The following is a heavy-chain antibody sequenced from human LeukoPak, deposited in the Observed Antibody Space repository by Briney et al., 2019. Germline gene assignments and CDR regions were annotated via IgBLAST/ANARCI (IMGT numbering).Heavy chain of an antibody. D-gene: IGHD5-12*01. J-gene: IGHJ6*03. Sequence: SETLSLTCTVSGGSISSSSHYWGWIRQPPGKGLEWIGSIYHSGSTNYNPSLKSRVTMSVDTSKNQFSLKLSSVTAADTAVYYCARAKVPWSGYDGGYYYMGVWGKGTTVTVSS. CDR3: ARAKVPWSGYDGGYYYMGV. CDR2: IYHSGST. CDR1: GGSISSSSHY. V-gene: IGHV4-39*07.